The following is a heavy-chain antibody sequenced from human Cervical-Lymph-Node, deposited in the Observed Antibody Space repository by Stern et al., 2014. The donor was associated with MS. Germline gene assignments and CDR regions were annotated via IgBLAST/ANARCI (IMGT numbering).Heavy chain of an antibody. J-gene: IGHJ4*02. V-gene: IGHV3-66*01. CDR3: ARTGPPWSSYYDY. D-gene: IGHD3-3*01. CDR2: IYSGGST. Sequence: EVQLEESGGGLVQPGGSLRLSCAASGFTVSSNYMSWVRQAPGRGLEWVSVIYSGGSTYYADSVKGRFIISRDNSKNTVYLQMNSLRADDTAVYYCARTGPPWSSYYDYWGQGTLVTVSS. CDR1: GFTVSSNY.